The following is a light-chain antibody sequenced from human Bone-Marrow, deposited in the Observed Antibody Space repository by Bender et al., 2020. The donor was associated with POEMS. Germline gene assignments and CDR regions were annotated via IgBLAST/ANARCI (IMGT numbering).Light chain of an antibody. CDR2: DVS. CDR3: SSYTSSSTLV. V-gene: IGLV2-14*03. CDR1: SSDIGHYDY. Sequence: QSALTQPASVSGSPGQSITISCTGTSSDIGHYDYVSWYQQHPGEAPKLIIYDVSHRPSGISHRFSGSKSASTASLTISGLQAEDEADYYCSSYTSSSTLVFGGGTKLTVL. J-gene: IGLJ2*01.